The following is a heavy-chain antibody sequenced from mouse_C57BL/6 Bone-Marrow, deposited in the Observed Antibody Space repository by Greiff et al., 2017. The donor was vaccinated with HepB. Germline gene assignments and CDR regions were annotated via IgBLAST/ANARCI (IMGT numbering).Heavy chain of an antibody. D-gene: IGHD1-1*01. CDR2: IHPNSGST. V-gene: IGHV1-64*01. Sequence: VQLQQPGAELVKPGASVKLSCKASGYTFTSYWMHWVKQRPGQGLEWIGMIHPNSGSTNYNEKFKSKATLTVDKSSSTAYMQLSSLTSEDSAVYYCAREGFSSYDFDYWGQGTTLTVSS. CDR3: AREGFSSYDFDY. J-gene: IGHJ2*01. CDR1: GYTFTSYW.